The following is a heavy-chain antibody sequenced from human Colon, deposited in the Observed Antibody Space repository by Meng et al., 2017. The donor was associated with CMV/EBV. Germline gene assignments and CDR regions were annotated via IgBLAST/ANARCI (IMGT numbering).Heavy chain of an antibody. J-gene: IGHJ6*02. CDR3: ARGCGLTSCNPSYYALDV. V-gene: IGHV4-59*01. D-gene: IGHD2-2*01. Sequence: WVRQTPGKGLEWIGYIYSGGSNNYNPSLESRITMSVDTSKTQFSLNLDSLTAADTAVYFCARGCGLTSCNPSYYALDVWGRGIMVTVSS. CDR2: IYSGGSN.